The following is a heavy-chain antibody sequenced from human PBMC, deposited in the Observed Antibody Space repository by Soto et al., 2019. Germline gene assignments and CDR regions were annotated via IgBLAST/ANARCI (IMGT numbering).Heavy chain of an antibody. Sequence: EVQLLESGGGLVQPGGSLRLSCAASGLTFIGYAMNWVRQAPGKGLEWVSAISGSGDSIYYADSVRGRFTISRDNSKNTLYLQMNSLRAEDTAVYYCAKDLYSGTSRDFWRQGTLVTVSS. D-gene: IGHD1-26*01. CDR1: GLTFIGYA. CDR3: AKDLYSGTSRDF. J-gene: IGHJ4*02. V-gene: IGHV3-23*01. CDR2: ISGSGDSI.